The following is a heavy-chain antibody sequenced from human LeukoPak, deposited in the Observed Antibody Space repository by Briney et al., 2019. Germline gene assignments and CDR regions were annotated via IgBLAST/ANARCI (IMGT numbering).Heavy chain of an antibody. V-gene: IGHV4-39*01. CDR2: IYYSGST. CDR1: GGSMSSYY. J-gene: IGHJ5*02. D-gene: IGHD5-12*01. Sequence: SETLSLTCTVSGGSMSSYYWGWIRQPPGKGLEWIGSIYYSGSTYYNPSLKSRVTISVDTSKNQFSLKLSSVTAADTAVYYCARHSRPWGEVATWISWGQGTLVTVSS. CDR3: ARHSRPWGEVATWIS.